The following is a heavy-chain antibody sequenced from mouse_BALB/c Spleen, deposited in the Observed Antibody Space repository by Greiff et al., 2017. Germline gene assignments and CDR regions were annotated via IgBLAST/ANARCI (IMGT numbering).Heavy chain of an antibody. J-gene: IGHJ4*01. V-gene: IGHV14-3*02. CDR3: APVYGCDDAMDY. CDR1: GFNIKDTY. CDR2: IDPANGNT. D-gene: IGHD2-2*01. Sequence: EVQLQQSGAELVKPGASVKLSCTASGFNIKDTYMHWVKQRPEQGLEWIGRIDPANGNTKYDPKFQGKATISADTSSNTAYLQLSSLTSEDTAVYYCAPVYGCDDAMDYWGQGTSVTVSS.